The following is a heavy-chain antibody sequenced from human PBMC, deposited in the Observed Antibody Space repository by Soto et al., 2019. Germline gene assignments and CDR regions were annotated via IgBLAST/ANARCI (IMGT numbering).Heavy chain of an antibody. CDR2: ISSSSSTI. J-gene: IGHJ6*02. D-gene: IGHD2-2*01. V-gene: IGHV3-48*02. CDR3: ARDSGIVVVPAASDV. Sequence: GGSLRLSCAASGFTFSSYSMNWVRQAPGKGLEWVSYISSSSSTIYYADSVKGRFTISRDNAKNPLYLQMNSLRDEDTAVYYCARDSGIVVVPAASDVWGQGTTVTVSS. CDR1: GFTFSSYS.